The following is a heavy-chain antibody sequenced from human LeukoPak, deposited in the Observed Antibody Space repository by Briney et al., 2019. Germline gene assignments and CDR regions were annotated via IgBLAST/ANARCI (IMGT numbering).Heavy chain of an antibody. D-gene: IGHD2-15*01. V-gene: IGHV4-59*01. Sequence: SETLSLTCTVSGGSISSYYWSWIRQPPGKGLEWIGYIYYSGGTNYNPSLKSRVTISVDTSKNQFSLKLSSVTAADTAVYYCARVDGYCSGGSCYRYYYYGMDVWGQGTTVTVSS. CDR1: GGSISSYY. CDR2: IYYSGGT. CDR3: ARVDGYCSGGSCYRYYYYGMDV. J-gene: IGHJ6*02.